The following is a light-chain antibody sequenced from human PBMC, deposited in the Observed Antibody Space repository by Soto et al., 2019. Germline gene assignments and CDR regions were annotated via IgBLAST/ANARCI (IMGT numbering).Light chain of an antibody. CDR2: EVS. J-gene: IGLJ1*01. V-gene: IGLV2-8*01. CDR3: SSYAANNIPYG. CDR1: STDVGGYNY. Sequence: SALAQPPSASASAGQSATISCTGTSTDVGGYNYVSCDQEHPGKAPQLMIYEVSKRPSGVPDRFYGSKSGNTASLPVSGLQAEDEADYYCSSYAANNIPYGYGTGTKVTVL.